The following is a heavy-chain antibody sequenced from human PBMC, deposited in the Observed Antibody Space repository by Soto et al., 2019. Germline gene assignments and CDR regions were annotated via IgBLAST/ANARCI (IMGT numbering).Heavy chain of an antibody. J-gene: IGHJ4*02. CDR1: GFTFSSYG. Sequence: QVQLVESGGGVVQPGRSLRLSCAASGFTFSSYGMHWVRQAPGKGLEWVAVISYDGSNKYYADSVKGRFTISRDNSKNTLYLQMNSLRAEDTAVYYCAKGITMIGFDYWGQGTLVTVSS. D-gene: IGHD3-22*01. CDR2: ISYDGSNK. V-gene: IGHV3-30*18. CDR3: AKGITMIGFDY.